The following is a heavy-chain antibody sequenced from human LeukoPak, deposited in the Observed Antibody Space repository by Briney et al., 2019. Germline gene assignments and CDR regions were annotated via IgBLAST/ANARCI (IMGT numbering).Heavy chain of an antibody. CDR3: ARHLSRSGDQNWFDP. V-gene: IGHV4-30-2*01. J-gene: IGHJ5*02. CDR1: GGSISSGGYY. CDR2: IYHSGST. Sequence: SETLSLTCTVSGGSISSGGYYWSWIRQPPGKGLEWIGYIYHSGSTYYNPSLKSRVTISVDTSKNQFSLKLSSVTAADTAVYYCARHLSRSGDQNWFDPWGQGTLVTVSS. D-gene: IGHD1-26*01.